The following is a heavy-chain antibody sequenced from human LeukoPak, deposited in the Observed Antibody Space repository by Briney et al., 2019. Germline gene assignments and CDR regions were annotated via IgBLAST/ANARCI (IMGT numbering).Heavy chain of an antibody. CDR3: AREQVRCSSTSCRYYYYYYGMDV. CDR2: ISYDGSNK. V-gene: IGHV3-30*04. CDR1: GFTFSSYA. Sequence: PGGSLRLSCAASGFTFSSYAMHWVRQAPGKGLEWVAVISYDGSNKYYADSVKGRFTISRDNSKNTLYLQMNSLRAEDTAVYYCAREQVRCSSTSCRYYYYYYGMDVWGQGTTVTVSS. D-gene: IGHD2-2*01. J-gene: IGHJ6*02.